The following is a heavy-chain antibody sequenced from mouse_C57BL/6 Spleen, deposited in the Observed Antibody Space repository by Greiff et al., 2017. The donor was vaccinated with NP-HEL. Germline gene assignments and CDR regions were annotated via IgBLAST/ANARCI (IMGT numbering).Heavy chain of an antibody. D-gene: IGHD1-1*01. J-gene: IGHJ2*01. V-gene: IGHV1-20*01. Sequence: VQLQQSGPELVKPGDSVKISCKASGYSFTGYFMNWVMQSHGKSLEWIGRINPYNGDTFYNQKFKGKATLTVDKSSSTAHMELRSLTSEDSAVYYCARGTTVVNFDYWGQGTTLTVSS. CDR1: GYSFTGYF. CDR2: INPYNGDT. CDR3: ARGTTVVNFDY.